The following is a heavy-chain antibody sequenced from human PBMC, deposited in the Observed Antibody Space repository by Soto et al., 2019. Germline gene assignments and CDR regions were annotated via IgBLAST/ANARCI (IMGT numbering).Heavy chain of an antibody. CDR2: TSYDGSNN. D-gene: IGHD3-16*01. CDR1: GFTFRSYV. J-gene: IGHJ4*02. V-gene: IGHV3-33*05. Sequence: QVQLVESGGGVVQPGTSLRLSCVGSGFTFRSYVIHWVRQAPGKGLEWVALTSYDGSNNFYGDSVKGRFTISRHNSRHTVSLQMDSLTFEDMALYYCARWGTTGGLDVWGQGTLVSVSS. CDR3: ARWGTTGGLDV.